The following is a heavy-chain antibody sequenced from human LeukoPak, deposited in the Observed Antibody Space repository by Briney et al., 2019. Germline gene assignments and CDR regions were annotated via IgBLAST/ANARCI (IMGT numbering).Heavy chain of an antibody. CDR1: GYTLTALS. V-gene: IGHV1-24*01. CDR2: FDPEDGET. J-gene: IGHJ4*02. Sequence: ASVKVSCKVSGYTLTALSMHWVRQARGKGLEWMGGFDPEDGETIYAQKFKGRVTMTEDTSTDTAHMEVSSLRSEDTAVYYCSAADTRGYYFDYWGQGTLVTVSS. CDR3: SAADTRGYYFDY.